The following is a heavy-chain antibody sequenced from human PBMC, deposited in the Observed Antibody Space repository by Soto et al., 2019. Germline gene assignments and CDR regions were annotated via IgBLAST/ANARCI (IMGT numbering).Heavy chain of an antibody. D-gene: IGHD2-15*01. V-gene: IGHV4-39*01. CDR3: ARQGYVRGRAADGPFDY. Sequence: QLQLQESGPGLVKPSETLSLTCTVSGGSIISSNYYWGWIRQPPGKGLEWIGSFYYSGSTYYNPSLKSRVTISVDTSKNQFSLKLSSVTAADTAVYYCARQGYVRGRAADGPFDYWGQGTLVTVSS. CDR1: GGSIISSNYY. J-gene: IGHJ4*02. CDR2: FYYSGST.